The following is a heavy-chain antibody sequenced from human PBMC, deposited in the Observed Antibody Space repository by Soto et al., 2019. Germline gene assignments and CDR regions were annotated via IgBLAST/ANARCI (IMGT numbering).Heavy chain of an antibody. J-gene: IGHJ4*01. CDR3: ATASLATGLIVRYDF. CDR2: IKSKSNGAST. D-gene: IGHD2-15*01. CDR1: GCIFSSAW. Sequence: PELSLRRSCSASGCIFSSAWINWVRQPPGKGLEWAGRIKSKSNGASTDFAAPVKGRFAMSRDDSRDTVYLQMHTLKTDDTAVYYCATASLATGLIVRYDFWGHGTLVTVSS. V-gene: IGHV3-15*07.